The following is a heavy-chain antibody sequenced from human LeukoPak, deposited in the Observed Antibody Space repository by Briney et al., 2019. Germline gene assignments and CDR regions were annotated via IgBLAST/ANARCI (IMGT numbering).Heavy chain of an antibody. J-gene: IGHJ5*02. CDR3: ARGWQLESRCWFDP. D-gene: IGHD6-6*01. V-gene: IGHV4-31*03. CDR2: IYYSGST. CDR1: GGSISGYY. Sequence: SETLSLTCTVSGGSISGYYWSWIRQHPGKGLEWIGYIYYSGSTYYNPSLKSRVTISVDTSKNQFSLKLSSVTAADTAVYYCARGWQLESRCWFDPWGQGTLVTVSS.